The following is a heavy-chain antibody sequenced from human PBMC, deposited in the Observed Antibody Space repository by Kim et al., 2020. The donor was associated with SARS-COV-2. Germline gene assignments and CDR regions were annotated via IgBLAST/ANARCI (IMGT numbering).Heavy chain of an antibody. CDR1: GFTFSSYG. J-gene: IGHJ3*02. Sequence: GGSLRLSCAASGFTFSSYGMHWVRQAPGKGLEWVAVISYDGSNKYYADSVKGRFTISRDNSKNTLYLQMNSLRAEDTAVYYCANPLGVTSDAFDIWGQGTMVTVSS. D-gene: IGHD4-4*01. CDR3: ANPLGVTSDAFDI. V-gene: IGHV3-30*18. CDR2: ISYDGSNK.